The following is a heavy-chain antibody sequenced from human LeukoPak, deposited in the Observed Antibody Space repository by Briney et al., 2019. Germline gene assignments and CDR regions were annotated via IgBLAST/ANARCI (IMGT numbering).Heavy chain of an antibody. CDR1: GGSFSGYY. D-gene: IGHD6-13*01. CDR2: IYYSGST. Sequence: SETLSLTCAVYGGSFSGYYWSWIRQPPGKGLEWIGSIYYSGSTYYNPSLKSRVTISVDTSKNQFSLKLSSVTAADTAVYYCASELAAAANGFDPWGQGTLVTVSS. V-gene: IGHV4-34*01. CDR3: ASELAAAANGFDP. J-gene: IGHJ5*02.